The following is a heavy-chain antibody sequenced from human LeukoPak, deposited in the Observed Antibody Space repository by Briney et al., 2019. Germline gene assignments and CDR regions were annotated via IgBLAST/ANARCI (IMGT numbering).Heavy chain of an antibody. Sequence: SETLSLTCTVSGGSISSSSYYWGWIRQPPGKGLEWIGSIYYSGSTYYNPSLKSRVTISVDTSKNQSSLKLSSVTAADTAVYYCASLFGNKYYYYMDVWGKGTTVTISS. CDR2: IYYSGST. D-gene: IGHD1/OR15-1a*01. CDR3: ASLFGNKYYYYMDV. CDR1: GGSISSSSYY. J-gene: IGHJ6*03. V-gene: IGHV4-39*01.